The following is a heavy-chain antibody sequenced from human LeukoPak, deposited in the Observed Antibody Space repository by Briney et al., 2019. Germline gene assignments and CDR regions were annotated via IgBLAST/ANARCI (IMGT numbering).Heavy chain of an antibody. D-gene: IGHD3-16*02. J-gene: IGHJ4*02. CDR1: GFTFSSSW. V-gene: IGHV3-7*01. CDR3: ARDRGYTTFDY. Sequence: GGSLRLSCVGSGFTFSSSWMSWVRQAPGKGPEWVANIKEDGSEKYYVASVKGRFTISRDNAKNSLSLQMNSLRDEDTAVCYCARDRGYTTFDYWGQGTLVTVSS. CDR2: IKEDGSEK.